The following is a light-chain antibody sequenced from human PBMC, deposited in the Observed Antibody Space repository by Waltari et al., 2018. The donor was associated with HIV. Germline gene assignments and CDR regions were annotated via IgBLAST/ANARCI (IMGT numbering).Light chain of an antibody. CDR2: EVS. J-gene: IGLJ3*02. CDR3: CSYAGSTNWV. Sequence: QSALTQPASVSGSPGQSITISCTGTSSDVGTSNLFSWYQQRPGKAPKLIISEVSQRPAGVSNHFSGSKSANTASLTISGLQAEDEADYYCCSYAGSTNWVFGGGTKVTV. V-gene: IGLV2-23*02. CDR1: SSDVGTSNL.